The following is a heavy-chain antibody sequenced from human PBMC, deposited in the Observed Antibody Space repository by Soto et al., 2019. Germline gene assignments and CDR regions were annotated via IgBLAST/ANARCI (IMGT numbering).Heavy chain of an antibody. CDR3: ATVRGKWQQLVDY. CDR2: IYYSGST. Sequence: KPSETLSLTCTVSGGSISSGDYYWSWIRQPPGKGLEWIGYIYYSGSTYYNPSLKSRVTISVDTSKNQFSLKLSSVTAADTAVYYCATVRGKWQQLVDYWGQGTLVTVSS. V-gene: IGHV4-30-4*01. J-gene: IGHJ4*02. CDR1: GGSISSGDYY. D-gene: IGHD6-13*01.